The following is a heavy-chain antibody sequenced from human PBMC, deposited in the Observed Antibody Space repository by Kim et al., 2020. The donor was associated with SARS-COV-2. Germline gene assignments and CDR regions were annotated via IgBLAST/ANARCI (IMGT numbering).Heavy chain of an antibody. J-gene: IGHJ1*01. Sequence: GGSLRLSCAASGFTFSDYFMNWIRQAPGKGLEWVSYISRSGSYTDYADSVKGRFTISRDNAKYSLFLQMNSLRAEDTAVYYCARVSNDSGYSNWGQGTLV. V-gene: IGHV3-11*05. D-gene: IGHD3-22*01. CDR3: ARVSNDSGYSN. CDR1: GFTFSDYF. CDR2: ISRSGSYT.